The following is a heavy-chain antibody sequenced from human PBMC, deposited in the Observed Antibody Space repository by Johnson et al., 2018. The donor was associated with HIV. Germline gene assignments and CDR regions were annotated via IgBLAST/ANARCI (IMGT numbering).Heavy chain of an antibody. J-gene: IGHJ3*02. CDR1: GFTFSNYW. D-gene: IGHD4-17*01. Sequence: VQLVESGGRLVQPWGSLGLSYATSGFTFSNYWMTWVRQAPGKGLEWVANIKQDGSEKNYMDSVRGRFTISRDNAKNSLYLQMNSLRAEDTAVYYCAREDGDYGDSITDDAFDIWGQGTMVTVSS. V-gene: IGHV3-7*01. CDR3: AREDGDYGDSITDDAFDI. CDR2: IKQDGSEK.